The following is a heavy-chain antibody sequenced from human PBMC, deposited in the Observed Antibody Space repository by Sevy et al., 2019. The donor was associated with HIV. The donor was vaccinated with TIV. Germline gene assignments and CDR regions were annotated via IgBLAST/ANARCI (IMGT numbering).Heavy chain of an antibody. Sequence: ASVKVSCKTSGYNFASYGITWVRQAPGQGLEWMGWIGVYNGNANSAQNLQARFTMTTDTATSTAYMELTSLRSDDTAVDYCAGVPTYYYGSAAYFDYWGQGTLVTVSS. D-gene: IGHD3-10*01. CDR3: AGVPTYYYGSAAYFDY. CDR2: IGVYNGNA. CDR1: GYNFASYG. V-gene: IGHV1-18*01. J-gene: IGHJ4*02.